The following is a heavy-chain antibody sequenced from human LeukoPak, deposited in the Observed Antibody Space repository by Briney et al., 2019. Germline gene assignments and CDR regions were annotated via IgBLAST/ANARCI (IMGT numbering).Heavy chain of an antibody. CDR3: VKGAAANLDYFDN. J-gene: IGHJ4*02. CDR2: ISWNSGNI. Sequence: GGSLRLSCAASGFTFDDYAMHWVRQGPGKGLEWVSGISWNSGNIAHADSVRGRFTISRDNAKNSLHLQMNSLRVEDTALYYCVKGAAANLDYFDNWGQGTLVTVSS. CDR1: GFTFDDYA. D-gene: IGHD6-13*01. V-gene: IGHV3-9*01.